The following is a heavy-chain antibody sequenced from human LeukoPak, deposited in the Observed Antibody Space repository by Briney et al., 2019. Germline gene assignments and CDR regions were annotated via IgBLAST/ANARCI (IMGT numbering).Heavy chain of an antibody. CDR2: VSDSGTT. D-gene: IGHD3-22*01. V-gene: IGHV4-59*11. Sequence: SETLSLTCTVSGGSINGHFWSWIRQPPGKGLEWIGYVSDSGTTNYNPSLNSRVTMSVDTSKNRFSLQLMSMTAADTAVYYCARDSSDFFDRSGLNFLVYWGQGILVAVSS. J-gene: IGHJ4*02. CDR1: GGSINGHF. CDR3: ARDSSDFFDRSGLNFLVY.